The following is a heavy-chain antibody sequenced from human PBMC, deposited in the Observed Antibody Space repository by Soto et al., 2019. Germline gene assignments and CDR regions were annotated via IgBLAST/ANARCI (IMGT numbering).Heavy chain of an antibody. CDR1: GFTVSSNY. Sequence: GGSLRLSCAASGFTVSSNYMSWVRQAPGKGLEWVSVIYSGGSTYYADSVKGRFTISRDNSKNTLYLQMNSLRAEDTAVYYCARAWTPGYSGYDSGHWGQGTLVTVSS. D-gene: IGHD5-12*01. CDR2: IYSGGST. CDR3: ARAWTPGYSGYDSGH. V-gene: IGHV3-66*01. J-gene: IGHJ4*02.